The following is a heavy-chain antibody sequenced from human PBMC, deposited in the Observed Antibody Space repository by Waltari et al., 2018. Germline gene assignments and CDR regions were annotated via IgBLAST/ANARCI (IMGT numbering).Heavy chain of an antibody. D-gene: IGHD3-9*01. V-gene: IGHV3-72*01. CDR3: SRCFRIGDAWLNDY. Sequence: EVHLVESGGALVQPGGSLRLSCTASGLTLSDNSMDWVRKAPGKGLAWVASSRNKHNDYTTEYASSVKGRFAVSRDASDNSLYLQMSNLQIEDTAVYYCSRCFRIGDAWLNDYWGQGTLVTVTS. CDR1: GLTLSDNS. CDR2: SRNKHNDYTT. J-gene: IGHJ4*02.